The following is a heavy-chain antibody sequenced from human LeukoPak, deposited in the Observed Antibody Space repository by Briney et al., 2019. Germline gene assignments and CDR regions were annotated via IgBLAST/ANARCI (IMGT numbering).Heavy chain of an antibody. J-gene: IGHJ5*02. CDR2: ISAYNGNT. V-gene: IGHV1-18*01. CDR1: GYTFTSYG. Sequence: ASVKVSCKASGYTFTSYGISWVRQAPGQGLECMGWISAYNGNTNYAQKLQGRVTMTTDTSTSTAYMELRSLRSDDTAVYYCARGKGGIAARPARLVHNWFDPWGQGTLVTVSS. D-gene: IGHD6-6*01. CDR3: ARGKGGIAARPARLVHNWFDP.